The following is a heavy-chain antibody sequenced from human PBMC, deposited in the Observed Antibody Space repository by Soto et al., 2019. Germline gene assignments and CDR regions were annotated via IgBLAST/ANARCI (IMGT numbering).Heavy chain of an antibody. J-gene: IGHJ5*02. D-gene: IGHD6-6*01. CDR2: IYYSGST. V-gene: IGHV4-59*01. Sequence: SETLSLTCTVSGGSISSYYWSWIRQPPGKGLEWIGYIYYSGSTNYNPSLKSRVTISVDTSKNQFSLKLSSVTAADTAVYYCARAHPYSSSVDWFDPWGQGTLVTVSS. CDR3: ARAHPYSSSVDWFDP. CDR1: GGSISSYY.